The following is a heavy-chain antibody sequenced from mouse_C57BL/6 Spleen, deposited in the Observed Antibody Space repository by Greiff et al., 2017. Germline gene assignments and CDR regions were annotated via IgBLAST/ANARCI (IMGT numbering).Heavy chain of an antibody. D-gene: IGHD1-1*01. Sequence: EVKLQQSGPELVKPGASVKMSCKASGYTFTDYNMHWVKQSHGKSLEWIGYINPNNGGTSYNQKFKGKATLTVNKSSSTAYMELRSLTSEDSAVYYCARSPYGSSYDYAMDYWGQGTSVTVSS. CDR3: ARSPYGSSYDYAMDY. J-gene: IGHJ4*01. V-gene: IGHV1-22*01. CDR1: GYTFTDYN. CDR2: INPNNGGT.